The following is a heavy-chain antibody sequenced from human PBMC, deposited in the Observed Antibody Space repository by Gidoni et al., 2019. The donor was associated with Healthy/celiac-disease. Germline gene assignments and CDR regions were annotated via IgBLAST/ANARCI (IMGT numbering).Heavy chain of an antibody. CDR1: GFTFSSYA. V-gene: IGHV3-23*01. CDR3: AARGYSYGYVGYFDL. J-gene: IGHJ2*01. Sequence: EVQLLESGVGLVQPGGSLRLSCAASGFTFSSYAMSWVRQAPGKGLEWVSAISGSGGSTYYADSVKGRFTISRDNSKNTLYMQMNSLRAEDTAVYYCAARGYSYGYVGYFDLWGRGTLVTVSS. CDR2: ISGSGGST. D-gene: IGHD5-18*01.